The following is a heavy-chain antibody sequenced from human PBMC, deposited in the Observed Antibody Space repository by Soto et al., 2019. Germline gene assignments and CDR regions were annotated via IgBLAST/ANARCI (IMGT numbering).Heavy chain of an antibody. CDR1: GGSISSYY. CDR3: AITRGYSGYDLDY. D-gene: IGHD5-12*01. Sequence: PSETLSLTCTVSGGSISSYYWSWIRQPPGKGLEWIGYIYYSGSTNYNPSLKSRVTISVDTSKNQFSLKLSSVTAADTAVYYCAITRGYSGYDLDYWGQGTLVTVSS. J-gene: IGHJ4*02. CDR2: IYYSGST. V-gene: IGHV4-59*01.